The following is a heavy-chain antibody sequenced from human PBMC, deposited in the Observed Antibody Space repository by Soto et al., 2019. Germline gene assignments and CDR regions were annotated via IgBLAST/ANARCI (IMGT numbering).Heavy chain of an antibody. J-gene: IGHJ4*02. CDR3: ARDRERDAWYEDY. D-gene: IGHD6-13*01. V-gene: IGHV3-23*01. Sequence: EVQLLESGGDLVQPGGSLRLSCVASGFSFSNYAMSWVRQVPGKGMEWVSVISGRDDSTYYADSVKGRFTISRDNSKNTLYLQMNSLRADATAIYYCARDRERDAWYEDYWGQGNLVTVSS. CDR2: ISGRDDST. CDR1: GFSFSNYA.